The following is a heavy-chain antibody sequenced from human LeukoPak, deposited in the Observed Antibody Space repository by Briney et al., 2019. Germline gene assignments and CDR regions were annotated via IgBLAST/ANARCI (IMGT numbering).Heavy chain of an antibody. V-gene: IGHV3-30*18. CDR1: GFTFSSYG. D-gene: IGHD6-13*01. Sequence: PGGSLRLSCAASGFTFSSYGMHWVRQAPGKGLEWVAVISYDGSNKYYADSVKGRFTISRDNSKNTLYLQMNSLRAEDTAVYYCAKEKQLQLDYWGQGTLVTVSS. CDR2: ISYDGSNK. J-gene: IGHJ4*02. CDR3: AKEKQLQLDY.